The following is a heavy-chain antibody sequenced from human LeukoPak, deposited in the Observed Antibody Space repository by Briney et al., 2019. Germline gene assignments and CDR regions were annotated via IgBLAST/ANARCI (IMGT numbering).Heavy chain of an antibody. Sequence: GGSLRLSCAASGFTFSSYAMSWVRQAPGKGLEWVSVIYSGGSTYYADSVKGRFTFSRDNSKNTLYLQMNSLRAEDTAVYYCARGGGSYYGDNQNFDYWGQGTLVTVSS. CDR1: GFTFSSYA. D-gene: IGHD1-26*01. V-gene: IGHV3-66*02. J-gene: IGHJ4*02. CDR2: IYSGGST. CDR3: ARGGGSYYGDNQNFDY.